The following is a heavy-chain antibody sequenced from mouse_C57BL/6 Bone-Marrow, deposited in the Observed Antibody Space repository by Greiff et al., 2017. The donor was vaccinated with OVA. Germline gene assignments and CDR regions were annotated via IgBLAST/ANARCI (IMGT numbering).Heavy chain of an antibody. Sequence: DVKLVESGGGLVKPGGSLKLSCAASGFTFSDYGMHWVRQAPEKGLEWVAYISSGSSTIYYADTVKGRFTISRDNAKNTLFLQMTSLRSEDTAMYYCARKKLLYFDYWGQGTTRTVSS. J-gene: IGHJ2*01. V-gene: IGHV5-17*01. CDR2: ISSGSSTI. CDR3: ARKKLLYFDY. CDR1: GFTFSDYG.